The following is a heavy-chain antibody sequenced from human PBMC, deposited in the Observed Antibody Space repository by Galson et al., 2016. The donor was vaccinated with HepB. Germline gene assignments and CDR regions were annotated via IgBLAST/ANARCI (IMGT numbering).Heavy chain of an antibody. CDR3: ARLAIGQWLRGALDI. CDR1: GFAFRTYS. Sequence: SLRLSCAASGFAFRTYSMNWVRQTPGKGLDWVSSISSSSSYIYYADSVKGRFTISRDNAKNSLYLQMNNLRAEDTAVYYCARLAIGQWLRGALDIWGQGTMVTISS. CDR2: ISSSSSYI. D-gene: IGHD5-12*01. V-gene: IGHV3-21*01. J-gene: IGHJ3*02.